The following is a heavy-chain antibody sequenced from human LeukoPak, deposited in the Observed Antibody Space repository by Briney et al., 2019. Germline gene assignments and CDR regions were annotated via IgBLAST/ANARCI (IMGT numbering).Heavy chain of an antibody. J-gene: IGHJ4*02. CDR3: AALSGSYYDGDY. CDR2: INQDGSEI. V-gene: IGHV3-7*01. CDR1: GFTFSNYW. D-gene: IGHD1-26*01. Sequence: GGSLRLSCAASGFTFSNYWMSWVRQAPGKGLEWVASINQDGSEIYSADSVKGRFTISRDNAKNTLYLQMNSLRAEDTAVYYCAALSGSYYDGDYWGQGTLVTVSS.